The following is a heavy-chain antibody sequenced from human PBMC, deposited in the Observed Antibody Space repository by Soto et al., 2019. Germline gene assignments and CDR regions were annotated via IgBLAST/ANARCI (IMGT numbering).Heavy chain of an antibody. Sequence: ASVKVSCKASGYTFSGYYIHWVRQAPGQGLEWMGWISAYNGITNYAQKLQGRVTMTTDTSTSTAYMELRSLRSDDTAVYYCARVRGDRWFDPWGQGTLVTVSS. D-gene: IGHD3-16*01. CDR1: GYTFSGYY. CDR2: ISAYNGIT. V-gene: IGHV1-18*04. CDR3: ARVRGDRWFDP. J-gene: IGHJ5*02.